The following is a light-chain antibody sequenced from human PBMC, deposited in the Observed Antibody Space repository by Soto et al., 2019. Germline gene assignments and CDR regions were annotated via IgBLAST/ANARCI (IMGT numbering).Light chain of an antibody. CDR3: QQAYSTPADT. CDR1: QSISNS. Sequence: DIQMTQSPSSLSASVGDRVTITCRASQSISNSVNWYQQKPGKAPKLLISAASRLQSGVPSRFIGSGSGTDFTLTITSLQPEDFASYYCQQAYSTPADTFGQGTKLEIK. CDR2: AAS. V-gene: IGKV1-39*01. J-gene: IGKJ2*01.